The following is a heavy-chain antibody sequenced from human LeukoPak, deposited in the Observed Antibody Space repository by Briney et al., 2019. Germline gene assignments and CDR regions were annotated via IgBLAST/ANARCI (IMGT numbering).Heavy chain of an antibody. CDR3: ARDYSWAFDY. J-gene: IGHJ4*02. CDR2: ISSSGSTM. CDR1: GFTFSSYS. V-gene: IGHV3-48*02. D-gene: IGHD2-15*01. Sequence: PGGSLRLSCAASGFTFSSYSMNWVRQAPGKGLEWISYISSSGSTMFYSDAVKGRFTISRDNAQNSLYLQVTSLKDEDTAVYFCARDYSWAFDYWGQGTLVTVSA.